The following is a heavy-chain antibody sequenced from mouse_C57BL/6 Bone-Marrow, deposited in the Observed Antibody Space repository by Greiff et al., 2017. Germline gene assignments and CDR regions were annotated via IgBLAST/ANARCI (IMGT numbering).Heavy chain of an antibody. J-gene: IGHJ2*01. CDR3: TTPYSPFDY. CDR2: IDPETGGT. V-gene: IGHV1-15*01. Sequence: QVQLQQSGAELVRPGASVTLSCKASGYTFTDYEMHWVKQTPVHGLEWIGAIDPETGGTAYNQKFKGKAILTADKSSSTAYLQLSSLTSEDTAVYYCTTPYSPFDYWGQGTTLTVSS. D-gene: IGHD5-5*01. CDR1: GYTFTDYE.